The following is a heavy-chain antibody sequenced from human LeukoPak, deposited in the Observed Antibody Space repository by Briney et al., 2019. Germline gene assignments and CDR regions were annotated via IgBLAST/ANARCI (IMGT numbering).Heavy chain of an antibody. Sequence: ASVKLSFTSSGYTFTDYYMHWVRQAPGQGLEWMGWSNPNSGGTNYAQQFQGRVTMTRDTSISTAYMELSNLRSDDTAVYYCARGIAAAGGRSFDPWGQGTLVTVSS. V-gene: IGHV1-2*02. J-gene: IGHJ5*02. CDR2: SNPNSGGT. CDR3: ARGIAAAGGRSFDP. CDR1: GYTFTDYY. D-gene: IGHD6-13*01.